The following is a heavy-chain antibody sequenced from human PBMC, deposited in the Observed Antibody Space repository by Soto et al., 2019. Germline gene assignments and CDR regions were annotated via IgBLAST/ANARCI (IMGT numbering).Heavy chain of an antibody. D-gene: IGHD1-1*01. CDR2: IYSSGSA. V-gene: IGHV4-4*07. CDR1: GDSINNYY. CDR3: ARGGTRSADLPTY. Sequence: VRLQESGPGLVDPSETLSLTFSVSGDSINNYYWSWIRQPAGKGLEWIGRIYSSGSANYNPSLKTRGTMSVDTSKNQVFLSVTSVTAADTAVYFCARGGTRSADLPTYWGQGIQVIVSS. J-gene: IGHJ4*02.